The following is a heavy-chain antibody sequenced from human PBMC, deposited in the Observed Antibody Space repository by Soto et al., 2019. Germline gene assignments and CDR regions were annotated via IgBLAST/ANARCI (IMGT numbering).Heavy chain of an antibody. CDR1: GFTFSSYA. CDR2: ISYDGSNK. Sequence: QVQLVESGGGVVQPGRSLRLSCAASGFTFSSYAMHWVRQAPGKGLEWVAVISYDGSNKYYADSVKGRFTISRDNSKNTLYLQMNSLRAEDTAVYYCARDRAQITMVRGAGDDAFDIWGQGTMVTVSS. V-gene: IGHV3-30-3*01. CDR3: ARDRAQITMVRGAGDDAFDI. J-gene: IGHJ3*02. D-gene: IGHD3-10*01.